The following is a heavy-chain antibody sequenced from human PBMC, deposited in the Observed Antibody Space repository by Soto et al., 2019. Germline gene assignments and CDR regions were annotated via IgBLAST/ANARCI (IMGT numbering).Heavy chain of an antibody. J-gene: IGHJ5*02. D-gene: IGHD3-3*01. CDR2: VNQSGTT. Sequence: ATLSLTRAVSGGSFSASCRSWIIQPPGKGLEWVGEVNQSGTTDYSPSLKSRVTMSVDTSKNQLSLRLSSVTAADTAVYYCARGRRNGYYIGDAWFDPWGQGSLVTVS. CDR1: GGSFSASC. V-gene: IGHV4-34*01. CDR3: ARGRRNGYYIGDAWFDP.